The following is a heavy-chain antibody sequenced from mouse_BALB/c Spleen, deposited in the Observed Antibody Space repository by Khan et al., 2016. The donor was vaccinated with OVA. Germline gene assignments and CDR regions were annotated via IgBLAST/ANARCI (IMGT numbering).Heavy chain of an antibody. V-gene: IGHV1S136*01. CDR1: GYTFTSYV. CDR3: AKNYRYDVYFDY. CDR2: IYPFNDDT. J-gene: IGHJ2*01. D-gene: IGHD2-14*01. Sequence: VQLQQSGPDLVKPGASVRMSCKASGYTFTSYVMHWLRQKPGQGIERIGYIYPFNDDTKYNEKFKGKATLNSDKSSSTAHLGLSSLTSEDSAVYYCAKNYRYDVYFDYWGQGTTLTVSS.